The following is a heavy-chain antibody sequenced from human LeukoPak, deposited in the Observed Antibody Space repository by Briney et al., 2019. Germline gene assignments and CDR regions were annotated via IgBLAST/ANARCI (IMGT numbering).Heavy chain of an antibody. CDR2: INHSGST. CDR3: AGQRRGGYDQYYFDY. J-gene: IGHJ4*02. D-gene: IGHD5-12*01. Sequence: SETLSLTCAVYGGSFSGYYWSWIRQPPGKGPEWIGEINHSGSTNYNPSLKSRVTISVDTSKNQFSLKLSSVTAADTAVYYCAGQRRGGYDQYYFDYWGQGTLVTVSS. V-gene: IGHV4-34*01. CDR1: GGSFSGYY.